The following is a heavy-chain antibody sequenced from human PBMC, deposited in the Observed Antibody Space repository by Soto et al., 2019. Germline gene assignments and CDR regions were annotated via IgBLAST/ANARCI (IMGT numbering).Heavy chain of an antibody. CDR2: IYWDGDN. Sequence: QITLKESGPTLVKPTQTLTLTCTFSGFSLSTSGVGVGWIRQPPGKALEWLALIYWDGDNRYSPPLKVRLTHPNATSKHQVVLTRTNMHPVDAATYSCSHGGCALRSSWTRHAYLYFDLWGRGPLVTVSS. D-gene: IGHD6-13*01. CDR1: GFSLSTSGVG. CDR3: SHGGCALRSSWTRHAYLYFDL. J-gene: IGHJ2*01. V-gene: IGHV2-5*02.